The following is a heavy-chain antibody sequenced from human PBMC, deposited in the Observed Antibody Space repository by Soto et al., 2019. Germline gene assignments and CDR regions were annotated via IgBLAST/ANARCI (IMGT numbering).Heavy chain of an antibody. J-gene: IGHJ4*02. CDR3: ARSYDFWSFDY. D-gene: IGHD3-3*01. CDR1: GFPFSSYS. CDR2: ISSSSSTI. Sequence: GGSLSLSCAASGFPFSSYSMNWVRQAPGKGLEWVSYISSSSSTIYYADSVKGRSTISRDNAKNSLYLQMNSLRAEDTAVYYCARSYDFWSFDYWGQGTLVTVSS. V-gene: IGHV3-48*01.